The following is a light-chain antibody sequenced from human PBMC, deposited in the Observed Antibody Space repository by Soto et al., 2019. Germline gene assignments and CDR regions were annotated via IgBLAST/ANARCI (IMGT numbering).Light chain of an antibody. CDR3: CSYAGSYTYV. V-gene: IGLV2-11*01. CDR1: SSDVGGYNS. J-gene: IGLJ1*01. CDR2: VVR. Sequence: QSVLTQPRSVSGSPGQSVTISCTGTSSDVGGYNSVSWYQHHPGKAPKLIIYVVRKRPSGVPDRFSGSKSGNTASLTISGLQAEDEADYYCCSYAGSYTYVFGTGTKLTVL.